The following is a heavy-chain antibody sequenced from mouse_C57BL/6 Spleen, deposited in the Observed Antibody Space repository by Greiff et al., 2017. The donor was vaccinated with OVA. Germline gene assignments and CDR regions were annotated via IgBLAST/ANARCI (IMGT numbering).Heavy chain of an antibody. CDR2: IDPSDSYT. J-gene: IGHJ3*01. Sequence: QVQLQQPGAELVMPGASVKLSCKASGYTFTSYWMHWVKQRPGQGLEWIGEIDPSDSYTNYNQKFKGKSTLTVDKSSSTAYMQLSSLTSEDSAVYDCARGGVIDSRDGCAYWGQGTLVTVSA. CDR3: ARGGVIDSRDGCAY. V-gene: IGHV1-69*01. CDR1: GYTFTSYW.